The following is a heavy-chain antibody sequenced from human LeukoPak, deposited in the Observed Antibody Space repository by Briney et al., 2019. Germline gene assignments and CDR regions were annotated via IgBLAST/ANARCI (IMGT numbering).Heavy chain of an antibody. J-gene: IGHJ6*02. V-gene: IGHV4-4*02. CDR2: IYHSGSS. Sequence: SETLSLTCAVSGDSISSSNWWSWVRQPPGRGLEWIGEIYHSGSSNYNPSLKSRVTISVDKSKNQFSLNLSSVTAADTAVYYCARRYSSTSYYYYYAMDVWGQGTTVTVSS. CDR3: ARRYSSTSYYYYYAMDV. CDR1: GDSISSSNW. D-gene: IGHD6-13*01.